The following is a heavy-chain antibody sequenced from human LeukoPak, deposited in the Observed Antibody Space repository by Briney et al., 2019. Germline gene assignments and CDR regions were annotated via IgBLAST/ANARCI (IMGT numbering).Heavy chain of an antibody. CDR2: IYYSGST. V-gene: IGHV4-59*01. J-gene: IGHJ4*02. D-gene: IGHD2-21*02. CDR1: GGSISSYY. CDR3: ARVWSPSPDAYCGGDCYSGHYFDC. Sequence: SETLSLTCTVSGGSISSYYWSWIRQPPGKGLEWIGYIYYSGSTNYNPSLKSRVTISVDTSKNQFSLKLSSVTAADTAVYYCARVWSPSPDAYCGGDCYSGHYFDCWGQGTLVTVSS.